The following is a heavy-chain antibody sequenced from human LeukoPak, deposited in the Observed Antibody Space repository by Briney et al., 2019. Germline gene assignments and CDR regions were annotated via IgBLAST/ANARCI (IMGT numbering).Heavy chain of an antibody. J-gene: IGHJ4*02. Sequence: SETLSLTCTVSGGSISSYYWSWIRQPAGKGLEWIGRIYTSGSTNYNPSLKSRVTMSVDTSKNQFSLKLSSVTAADTAVYYCARDSRYYDILTGYYLIPLDYWGQGTLVTVSS. D-gene: IGHD3-9*01. CDR2: IYTSGST. V-gene: IGHV4-4*07. CDR3: ARDSRYYDILTGYYLIPLDY. CDR1: GGSISSYY.